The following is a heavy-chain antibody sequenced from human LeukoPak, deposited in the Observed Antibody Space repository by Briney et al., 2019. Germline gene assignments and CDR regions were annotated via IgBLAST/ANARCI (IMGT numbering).Heavy chain of an antibody. CDR1: GGSISTYF. CDR2: IYNSGST. V-gene: IGHV4-59*01. D-gene: IGHD5-24*01. Sequence: SETLSLTCAVSGGSISTYFWSWIRQPPGKGLEWIGYIYNSGSTDYIPSLNSRVTISVDTSKNQFSLKLSSVTAADTAVYYCARGDGYKRIYWYFDLWGRGTLVTVSS. CDR3: ARGDGYKRIYWYFDL. J-gene: IGHJ2*01.